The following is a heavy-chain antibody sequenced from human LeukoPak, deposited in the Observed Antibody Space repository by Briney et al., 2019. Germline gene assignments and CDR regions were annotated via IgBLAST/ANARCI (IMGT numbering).Heavy chain of an antibody. V-gene: IGHV5-51*01. CDR2: IYPGDSDT. Sequence: GESLKISCKGSGYSFTTYWIGWARQMPGKGLEWMGIIYPGDSDTRYSPSFQGQVTISADKSISTAYLQWSSLKASDTAIYYCARARYCSGGNCYAENWGQGTLVTVSS. J-gene: IGHJ1*01. CDR1: GYSFTTYW. D-gene: IGHD2-15*01. CDR3: ARARYCSGGNCYAEN.